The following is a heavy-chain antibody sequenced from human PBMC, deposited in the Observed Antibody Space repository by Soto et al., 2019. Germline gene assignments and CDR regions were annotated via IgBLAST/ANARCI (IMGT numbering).Heavy chain of an antibody. D-gene: IGHD2-15*01. CDR3: ARGGTTPIDY. CDR2: IYYSGGT. J-gene: IGHJ4*02. Sequence: QVQLQESAPGLVKPSQTLSLTCTVSGGSISSGGYYWSWIRPHPGKGLEWIGYIYYSGGTYYNPSLKGRGTISVDTSKNQFSLKLSSVTAADTAVYYCARGGTTPIDYWCQGTLVTVSS. CDR1: GGSISSGGYY. V-gene: IGHV4-31*03.